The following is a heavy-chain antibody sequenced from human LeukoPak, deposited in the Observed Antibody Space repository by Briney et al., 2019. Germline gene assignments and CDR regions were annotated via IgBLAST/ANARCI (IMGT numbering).Heavy chain of an antibody. J-gene: IGHJ4*02. Sequence: SVKVSCKASGGTFSGYAISWVRQAPGQGLEWMGGIIPIFGTANYAQKFQGRVTITADESTSTAYMELSSLRSEDTAVYYCARGYSGSYFPFDYWGQGTLVTVSS. CDR1: GGTFSGYA. CDR3: ARGYSGSYFPFDY. D-gene: IGHD1-26*01. V-gene: IGHV1-69*13. CDR2: IIPIFGTA.